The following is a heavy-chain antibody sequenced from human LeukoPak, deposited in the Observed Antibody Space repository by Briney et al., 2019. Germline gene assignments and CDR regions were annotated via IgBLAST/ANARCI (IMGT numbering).Heavy chain of an antibody. CDR3: ARDMGDGYNFDY. J-gene: IGHJ4*02. Sequence: ETLSLTCTVSGGSISSYYWSWIRQPPGKGLEWIGYIYYSGSTNYNPSLKSRVTISVDTSKNQFSLKLSSVTAADTAVYYCARDMGDGYNFDYWGQGTLVTVSS. CDR2: IYYSGST. D-gene: IGHD5-24*01. V-gene: IGHV4-59*12. CDR1: GGSISSYY.